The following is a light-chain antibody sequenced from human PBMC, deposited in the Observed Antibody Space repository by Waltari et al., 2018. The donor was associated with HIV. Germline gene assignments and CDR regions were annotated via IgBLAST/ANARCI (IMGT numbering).Light chain of an antibody. Sequence: DIQMTQSPSTLSASVGDRVTITCRASQSISNWLAWYHQKPGKAPKLLIYKASSLESGFPSRFSGSGSGTEFTLTISSLQPDDFATYYCQQYNSYSWTFGQGTKVDIK. V-gene: IGKV1-5*03. CDR3: QQYNSYSWT. CDR1: QSISNW. J-gene: IGKJ1*01. CDR2: KAS.